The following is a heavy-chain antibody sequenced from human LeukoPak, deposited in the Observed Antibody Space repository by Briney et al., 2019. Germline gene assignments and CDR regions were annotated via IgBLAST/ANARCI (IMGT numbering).Heavy chain of an antibody. CDR3: ATGVVVVPAAIAVLFDY. CDR2: FDPEDGET. J-gene: IGHJ4*02. Sequence: ASVKVSCKVSGYTLTVLSMHWVRQAPGKGLEWMGGFDPEDGETIYAQKFQGRVTMTEDTSTDTAYMELSSLRSEDTAVYYCATGVVVVPAAIAVLFDYWGQGTLVTVSS. CDR1: GYTLTVLS. V-gene: IGHV1-24*01. D-gene: IGHD2-2*01.